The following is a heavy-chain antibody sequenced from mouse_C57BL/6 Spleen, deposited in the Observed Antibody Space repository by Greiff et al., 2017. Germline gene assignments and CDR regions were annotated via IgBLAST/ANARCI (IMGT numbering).Heavy chain of an antibody. CDR2: IYPGDGDT. J-gene: IGHJ4*01. CDR3: SRTWTGYSMGY. CDR1: GYAFSSYW. Sequence: QVQLQQSGAELVKPGASVKISCKASGYAFSSYWMNWVKQRPGKGLEWIGQIYPGDGDTNYNGKFKGKATLTADKSSSTAYMLLSSLTSDDAAVYFCSRTWTGYSMGYWGQGTSVTVSS. V-gene: IGHV1-80*01.